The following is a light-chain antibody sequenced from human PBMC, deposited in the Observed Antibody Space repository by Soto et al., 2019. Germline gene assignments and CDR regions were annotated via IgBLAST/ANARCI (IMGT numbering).Light chain of an antibody. J-gene: IGLJ2*01. CDR3: SSYAGSRNLV. CDR1: SSDVGAYNY. CDR2: EVT. Sequence: QSALTQPPSASGSPGQSVTISCTGSSSDVGAYNYVSWHQQHPGKAPKVIIYEVTKRPSGVPDRFSSSKSGNAASLTVSGLQAEDEADYYCSSYAGSRNLVFGGGTQLTVL. V-gene: IGLV2-8*01.